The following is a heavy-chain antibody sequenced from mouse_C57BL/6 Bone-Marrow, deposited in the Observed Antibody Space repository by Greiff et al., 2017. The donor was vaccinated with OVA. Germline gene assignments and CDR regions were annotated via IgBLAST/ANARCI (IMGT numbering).Heavy chain of an antibody. V-gene: IGHV1-76*01. Sequence: VQLQQSGAELVRPGASVKLSCKASGYTFTDYYINWVKQRPGQGLEWIARIYPGSGNTYYNEKFKGKATLTAEKSSSTAYMQLSSLTSEDSAFYFCARSYYGSSGFAYWGQGTLVTVSA. CDR1: GYTFTDYY. CDR2: IYPGSGNT. J-gene: IGHJ3*01. CDR3: ARSYYGSSGFAY. D-gene: IGHD1-1*01.